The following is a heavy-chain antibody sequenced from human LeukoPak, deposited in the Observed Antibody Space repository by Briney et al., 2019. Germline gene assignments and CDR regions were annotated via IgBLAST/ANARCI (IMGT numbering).Heavy chain of an antibody. D-gene: IGHD3-22*01. CDR2: ISAYNGNT. Sequence: ASVKVSCKASGYTFTSYGISWVRQAPGQGLEWMGWISAYNGNTNYAQKLQGRVTMTTDTSTSTAYMELRSLRSDDTAVYYCARDAGRESGYYYYGMDVWGQGTTVTVSS. V-gene: IGHV1-18*01. CDR3: ARDAGRESGYYYYGMDV. CDR1: GYTFTSYG. J-gene: IGHJ6*02.